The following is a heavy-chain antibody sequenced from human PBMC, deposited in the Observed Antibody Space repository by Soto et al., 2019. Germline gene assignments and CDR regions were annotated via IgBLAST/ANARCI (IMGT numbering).Heavy chain of an antibody. Sequence: ASVKVSCKASGYTFTGYYMHWVRQAPGQGLEWMGWINPNSGGTNYAQKFQGRVTMTRDTSISTAYMELSRLRSDDTAVYFCATAAVVPAAMGTYYYYYGMDVWGQGTTVTVSS. CDR2: INPNSGGT. V-gene: IGHV1-2*02. CDR1: GYTFTGYY. D-gene: IGHD2-2*01. CDR3: ATAAVVPAAMGTYYYYYGMDV. J-gene: IGHJ6*02.